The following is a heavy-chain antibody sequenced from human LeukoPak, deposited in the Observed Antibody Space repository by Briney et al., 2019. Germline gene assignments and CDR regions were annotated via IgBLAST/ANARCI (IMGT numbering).Heavy chain of an antibody. V-gene: IGHV4-59*01. CDR3: ARSPGGREIDY. J-gene: IGHJ4*02. Sequence: SETLSLTCAVYGGSFSGYYWSWIRQPPGKGLEWIGYIYYSGSTNYNPSLKSRVTISVDTSKNQFSLKLSSVTAADTAVYYCARSPGGREIDYWGQGTLVTVSS. D-gene: IGHD1-26*01. CDR1: GGSFSGYY. CDR2: IYYSGST.